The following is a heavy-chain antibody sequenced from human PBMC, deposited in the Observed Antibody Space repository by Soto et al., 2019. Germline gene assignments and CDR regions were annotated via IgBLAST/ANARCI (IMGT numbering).Heavy chain of an antibody. J-gene: IGHJ4*02. CDR3: ARLYSSGWYGPGRY. D-gene: IGHD6-19*01. CDR2: INWNGGST. Sequence: EVQLVESGGGVVRPGGSLRLSCAASGFTFVDYGMSWVRQAPGMGLEWVSGINWNGGSTGYADSVKGRFTISRDNAKNSLYLQMNSLRAEDTALYYCARLYSSGWYGPGRYWGQGTLVTVSS. CDR1: GFTFVDYG. V-gene: IGHV3-20*04.